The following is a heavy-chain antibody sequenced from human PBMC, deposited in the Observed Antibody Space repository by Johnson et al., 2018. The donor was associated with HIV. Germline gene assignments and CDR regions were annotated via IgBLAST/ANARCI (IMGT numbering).Heavy chain of an antibody. Sequence: QVQLVESGGGVVQPGGSLRLSCAASDFTFSSYGMHWVRQAPGKGLEWVAFIRYDGSEKYYVDSVKGRFTISRDNAKNSLYLQMNSLRAEDTAVYYCAKDMDRYYDFDAFDIWGQGTMVTVSS. CDR1: DFTFSSYG. J-gene: IGHJ3*02. V-gene: IGHV3-30*02. D-gene: IGHD3-3*01. CDR2: IRYDGSEK. CDR3: AKDMDRYYDFDAFDI.